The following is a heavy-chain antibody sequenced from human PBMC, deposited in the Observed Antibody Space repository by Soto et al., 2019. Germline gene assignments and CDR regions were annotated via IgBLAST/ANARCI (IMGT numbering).Heavy chain of an antibody. J-gene: IGHJ4*02. D-gene: IGHD6-13*01. V-gene: IGHV4-59*01. CDR2: TYYSGST. CDR3: ARVRGTAGKRYFDY. CDR1: GGSMIAYY. Sequence: SETLSLTCTISGGSMIAYYWNWMRQPPGKGLQWIGYTYYSGSTTYNPSLKSRVTISVDSSKNQFSLKLDSVTPADTAVYYCARVRGTAGKRYFDYWGPGTLVTVSS.